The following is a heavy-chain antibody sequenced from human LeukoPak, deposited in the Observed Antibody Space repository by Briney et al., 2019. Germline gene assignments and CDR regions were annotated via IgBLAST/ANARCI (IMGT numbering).Heavy chain of an antibody. V-gene: IGHV4-59*01. CDR3: ARVESYGPRSFDP. D-gene: IGHD5-18*01. Sequence: SETLPLTCTVSGGCISSYYWSWIRQPPGKGLEWIGYIYYSGSTNYNPSLKSRVTISVDTSKNQFSLKLSSVTAADTAVYYCARVESYGPRSFDPWGQGTLVTASS. J-gene: IGHJ5*02. CDR1: GGCISSYY. CDR2: IYYSGST.